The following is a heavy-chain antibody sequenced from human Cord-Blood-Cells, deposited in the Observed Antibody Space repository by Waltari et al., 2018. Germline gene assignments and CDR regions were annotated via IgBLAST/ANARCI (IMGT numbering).Heavy chain of an antibody. D-gene: IGHD6-19*01. CDR1: GGSTSSSSYY. V-gene: IGHV4-39*01. CDR3: ARLVAVAGLGPLDAFDI. J-gene: IGHJ3*02. Sequence: QLQLQESGPGLVKPSETLSLTCTVSGGSTSSSSYYWGWIRHPPGKGLEWIGSIYYSGSTHYNPSLKSLVTISVDTSKNQFSLKLSSVTAADTAVYYCARLVAVAGLGPLDAFDIWGQGTMVTVSS. CDR2: IYYSGST.